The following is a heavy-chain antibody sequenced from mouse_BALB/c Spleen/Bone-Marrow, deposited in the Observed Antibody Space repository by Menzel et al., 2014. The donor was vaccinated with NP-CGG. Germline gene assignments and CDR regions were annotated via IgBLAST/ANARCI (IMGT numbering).Heavy chain of an antibody. CDR1: GYTFTSYF. CDR2: IYPGDGST. V-gene: IGHV1S56*01. Sequence: VQLVESGPELVKPGASVKMSCKASGYTFTSYFIHWVKQRPGQGLEWIGWIYPGDGSTKYNEKFKGKATLTSDKSSSTAYMELSSLTSEDSAVYYCARSLYGYDWHFDVWSAGTTVTVSS. J-gene: IGHJ1*01. CDR3: ARSLYGYDWHFDV. D-gene: IGHD2-2*01.